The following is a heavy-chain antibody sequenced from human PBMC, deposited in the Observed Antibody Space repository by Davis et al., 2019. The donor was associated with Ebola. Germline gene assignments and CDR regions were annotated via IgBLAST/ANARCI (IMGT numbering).Heavy chain of an antibody. J-gene: IGHJ6*02. Sequence: GESLKISCAASGFTFSSYGMHWVRQAPGKGLEWVAVISYDGSNKYYADSVKGRFTISRDNSKNTLYLQMNSLRAEDTAVYYCARDRPLMVYATPAYYYGMDVWGQGTTVTVSS. CDR2: ISYDGSNK. CDR1: GFTFSSYG. D-gene: IGHD2-8*01. V-gene: IGHV3-30*03. CDR3: ARDRPLMVYATPAYYYGMDV.